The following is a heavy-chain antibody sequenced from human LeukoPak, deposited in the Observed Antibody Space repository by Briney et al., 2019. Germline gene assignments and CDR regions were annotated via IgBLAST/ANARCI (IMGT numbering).Heavy chain of an antibody. CDR2: INPNSGGT. CDR3: ARSWILISYYFDY. D-gene: IGHD5-18*01. J-gene: IGHJ4*02. Sequence: ASVKVSCKASGYTFTGYYMHWVRQAPGQGLECMGWINPNSGGTNYAQKFQGRVTMTRDTSISTAYMELSRLRSDDTAVYYCARSWILISYYFDYWGQGTLVTVSS. CDR1: GYTFTGYY. V-gene: IGHV1-2*02.